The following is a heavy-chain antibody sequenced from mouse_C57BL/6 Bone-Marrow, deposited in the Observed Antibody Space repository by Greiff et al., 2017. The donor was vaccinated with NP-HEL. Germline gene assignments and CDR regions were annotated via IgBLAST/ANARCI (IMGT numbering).Heavy chain of an antibody. Sequence: LVESGAELVRPGASVTLSCKASGYTFTDYEMHWVKQTPVHGLEWIGAIDPETGGTAYNQKFKGKAILTADKSSSTAYMELRSLTSEDSAVYYCTRTDYGWYFDVWGTGTTVTVSS. J-gene: IGHJ1*03. CDR1: GYTFTDYE. V-gene: IGHV1-15*01. CDR2: IDPETGGT. CDR3: TRTDYGWYFDV. D-gene: IGHD1-1*01.